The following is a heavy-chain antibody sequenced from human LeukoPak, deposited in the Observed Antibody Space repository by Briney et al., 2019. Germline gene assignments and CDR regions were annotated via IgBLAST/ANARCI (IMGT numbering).Heavy chain of an antibody. Sequence: ASVKVSCKASGGTFSSYAISWARQAPGQGLEWMGGIIPIFGTANYAQKFQGRVTITTDESTSTAYMELSSLRSEDTAVYYCARVGLAYCGGDCPYYFDYWGQGTLVTVSS. D-gene: IGHD2-21*02. CDR3: ARVGLAYCGGDCPYYFDY. CDR1: GGTFSSYA. V-gene: IGHV1-69*05. CDR2: IIPIFGTA. J-gene: IGHJ4*02.